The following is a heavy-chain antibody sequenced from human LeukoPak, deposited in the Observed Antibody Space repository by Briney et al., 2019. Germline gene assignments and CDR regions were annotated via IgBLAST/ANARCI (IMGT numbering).Heavy chain of an antibody. D-gene: IGHD6-13*01. Sequence: SETLSLTCIFSRGFIRCYYWNWIRQAAGEKLEWIGRIHTSGSTNYNPSLKSRLTVSVDTSKNQFSLKLTSVTAADTAVYYCAADGGSGWYHHWGQGTLVTVSS. V-gene: IGHV4-4*07. J-gene: IGHJ5*02. CDR1: RGFIRCYY. CDR2: IHTSGST. CDR3: AADGGSGWYHH.